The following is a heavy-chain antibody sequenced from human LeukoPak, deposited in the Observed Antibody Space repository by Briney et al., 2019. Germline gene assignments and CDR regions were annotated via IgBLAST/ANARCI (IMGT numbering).Heavy chain of an antibody. J-gene: IGHJ4*02. CDR1: GLTYSNYA. D-gene: IGHD3-16*01. Sequence: GGSLTPSRALSGLTYSNYAMSWVRPAPRKGLEWISGITDSGRIPYFAHSVRGRFPFSRDKSKNTLYLQMSSLRAEDTALYFCAKDGCGNCYVPIDYWGQGILVTVSS. CDR3: AKDGCGNCYVPIDY. V-gene: IGHV3-23*01. CDR2: ITDSGRIP.